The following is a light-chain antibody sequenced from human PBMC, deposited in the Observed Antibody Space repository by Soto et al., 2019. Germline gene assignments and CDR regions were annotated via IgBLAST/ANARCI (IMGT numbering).Light chain of an antibody. J-gene: IGKJ1*01. V-gene: IGKV3-15*01. Sequence: DIVLTQSPATMCVSLGERATLCCRPSQSVGPNLVWYQQKFGQAPRLLSYGVSTRATGVPARFSGSGSGTEFTLTIISLQPEDFAVYYCHQYNNWPSWTFGQGTKVDI. CDR1: QSVGPN. CDR2: GVS. CDR3: HQYNNWPSWT.